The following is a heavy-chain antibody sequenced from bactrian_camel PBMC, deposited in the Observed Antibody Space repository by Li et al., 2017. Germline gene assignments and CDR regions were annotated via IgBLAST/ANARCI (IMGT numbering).Heavy chain of an antibody. Sequence: VQLVESGGGSVQAGGSLKLSCATAGVTYDMFCMGWIRQAPGKEREGVAALDSGTGNTDYADSVKGRFTISEDNAKNTLYLQMNDLKPDDTAIYYCAAGWGFCVANGLDAMDYRGQGTQVTVS. J-gene: IGHJ7*01. CDR1: GVTYDMFC. V-gene: IGHV3S1*01. D-gene: IGHD5*01. CDR2: LDSGTGNT.